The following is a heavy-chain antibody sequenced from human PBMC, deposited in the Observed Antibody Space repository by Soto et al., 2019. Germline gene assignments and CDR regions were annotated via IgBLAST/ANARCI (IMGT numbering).Heavy chain of an antibody. V-gene: IGHV4-39*07. Sequence: PSETLSLTCTVSGGSLGSTSYYWGWIRQPPGKGLEWIGSIYYSGNTYYNPYLKSRVTMSIDTSNNHLSLKLSSATAADTAVYYCARDTPRFLESNYYYYYMDVWGKGTTVTVSS. CDR3: ARDTPRFLESNYYYYYMDV. CDR2: IYYSGNT. CDR1: GGSLGSTSYY. D-gene: IGHD3-3*01. J-gene: IGHJ6*03.